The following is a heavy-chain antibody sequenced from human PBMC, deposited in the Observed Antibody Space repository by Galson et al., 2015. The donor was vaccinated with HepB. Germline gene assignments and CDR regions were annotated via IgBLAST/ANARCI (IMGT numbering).Heavy chain of an antibody. CDR3: ARARYSSSWYFDY. J-gene: IGHJ4*02. D-gene: IGHD6-13*01. V-gene: IGHV3-53*04. CDR2: IYSGGST. CDR1: GFTVSSNY. Sequence: SLRLSCAASGFTVSSNYMSWVRQAPGKGLEWVSVIYSGGSTYYADSVEGRFTISRHNSKNTLYLQMNSLRAEDTAVYYCARARYSSSWYFDYWGQGTLVTVSS.